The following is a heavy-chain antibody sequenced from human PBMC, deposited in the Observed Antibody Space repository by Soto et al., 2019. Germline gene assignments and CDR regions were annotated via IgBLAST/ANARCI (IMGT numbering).Heavy chain of an antibody. D-gene: IGHD6-13*01. CDR3: AKVSSNANAFDI. CDR1: GFTFSSYG. CDR2: ISYDGSNK. V-gene: IGHV3-30*18. J-gene: IGHJ3*02. Sequence: QTGGSLRLSCAASGFTFSSYGMHWVRQAPGKGLEWVAVISYDGSNKYYADSVKGRFTISRDNSKNTLYLQMNSLRAEDTAVYYCAKVSSNANAFDIWGQGTMVTVSS.